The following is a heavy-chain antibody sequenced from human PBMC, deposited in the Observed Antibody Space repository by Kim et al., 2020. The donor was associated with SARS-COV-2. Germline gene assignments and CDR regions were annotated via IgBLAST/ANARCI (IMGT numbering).Heavy chain of an antibody. Sequence: SETLSLTCAVYGGSFRNYYWSWIRQPPGKGLEWIGEIHQSGSTNYSPSLKSRVTISIDTSKNWFSLKLSSVTAADTAVYYCARVGYGSGSYSKGFDPWGQGTLVTVSS. V-gene: IGHV4-34*01. D-gene: IGHD3-10*01. CDR2: IHQSGST. CDR1: GGSFRNYY. J-gene: IGHJ5*02. CDR3: ARVGYGSGSYSKGFDP.